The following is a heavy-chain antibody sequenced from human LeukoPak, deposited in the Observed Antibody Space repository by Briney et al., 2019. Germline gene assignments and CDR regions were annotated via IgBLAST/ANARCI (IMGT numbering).Heavy chain of an antibody. CDR2: LYHSGST. D-gene: IGHD3-10*01. V-gene: IGHV4-38-2*01. CDR3: ARGRGVRGVIRGWFDP. CDR1: GYSISSGYY. J-gene: IGHJ5*02. Sequence: PSETLSLTCAVSGYSISSGYYWGWIRQPPGKGLEWIGSLYHSGSTYYNPSLKSRVTISVDTSKNQFSLKLSSVTAADTAVYYCARGRGVRGVIRGWFDPWGQGTLVTVSS.